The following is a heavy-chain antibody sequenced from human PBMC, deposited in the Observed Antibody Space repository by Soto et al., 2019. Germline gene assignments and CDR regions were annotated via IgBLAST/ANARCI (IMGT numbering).Heavy chain of an antibody. V-gene: IGHV3-30-3*01. CDR2: ISYDGSNK. D-gene: IGHD3-3*01. Sequence: PGGSLRLSCAASGFTFSSYAMHWVRQAPGKGLEWVAVISYDGSNKYYADSVKGRFTISRDNSKNTLYLQMNSLRAEDTAVYYCARAALGYDFWSGYSKTSPFDYWGQGTLVTSPQ. CDR1: GFTFSSYA. CDR3: ARAALGYDFWSGYSKTSPFDY. J-gene: IGHJ4*02.